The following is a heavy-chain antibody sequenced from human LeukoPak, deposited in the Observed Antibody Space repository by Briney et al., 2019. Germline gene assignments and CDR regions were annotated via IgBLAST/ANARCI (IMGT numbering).Heavy chain of an antibody. J-gene: IGHJ5*02. Sequence: PSETLSLTCAVYGGSFSGYYWSWIRQPPGKGLEWIGEINHSGSTNYNPSLKSRVTISVDTSKKQFSLKLSSVTAADRAVYYCARARGRRWELPQKNWFDPWGQGTLVTVSS. CDR3: ARARGRRWELPQKNWFDP. CDR2: INHSGST. D-gene: IGHD1-26*01. CDR1: GGSFSGYY. V-gene: IGHV4-34*01.